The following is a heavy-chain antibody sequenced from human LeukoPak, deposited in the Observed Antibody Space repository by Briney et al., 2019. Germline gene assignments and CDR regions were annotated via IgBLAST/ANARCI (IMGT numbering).Heavy chain of an antibody. D-gene: IGHD3-22*01. CDR1: GFTFSSYG. Sequence: PGRSLRLSCAASGFTFSSYGMHWVRQAPGKGLEWVAVISYDGSNKYYADSVKGRFTISRDNSKNTLYLQMNSLRAEDTAVYYCAKDSPYYYDSSGYPLEYYFDYWGQGTLVTVS. V-gene: IGHV3-30*18. CDR3: AKDSPYYYDSSGYPLEYYFDY. J-gene: IGHJ4*02. CDR2: ISYDGSNK.